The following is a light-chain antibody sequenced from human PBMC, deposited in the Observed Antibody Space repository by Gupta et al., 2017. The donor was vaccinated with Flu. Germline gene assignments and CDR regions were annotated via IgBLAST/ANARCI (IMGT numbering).Light chain of an antibody. Sequence: IVFTQSPGILSLSPGERATLSCRASQSVGSSYLAWYQQKPGQAPSLLIYGASSRATGIPDRFSGSGCGTEFTLTISRREPEDFAVYYCQKEGNSPITFGRGTKVDI. V-gene: IGKV3-20*01. CDR2: GAS. J-gene: IGKJ4*01. CDR1: QSVGSSY. CDR3: QKEGNSPIT.